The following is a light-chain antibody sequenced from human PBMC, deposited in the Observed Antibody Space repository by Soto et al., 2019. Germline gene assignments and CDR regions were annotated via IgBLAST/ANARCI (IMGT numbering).Light chain of an antibody. CDR2: GAY. CDR1: QSVGSSY. J-gene: IGKJ1*01. Sequence: IVSTQSPGTLSLSPGERATLSFRASQSVGSSYLAWYQHIPGQAPRLLIYGAYSRDSGIPDRFSGSGSGTDFTLTISRLEPEDFAVYYCQQYGDAPWTFGQGTKVDIK. CDR3: QQYGDAPWT. V-gene: IGKV3-20*01.